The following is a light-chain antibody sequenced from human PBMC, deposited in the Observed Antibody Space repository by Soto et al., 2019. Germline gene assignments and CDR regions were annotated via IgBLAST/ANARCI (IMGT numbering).Light chain of an antibody. Sequence: DIQMTQSPSTLSASVGDRVTITCRASQSISSWLAWYQQKPGKAPKLLIYKASSLEGGIPSRFSGSGSETEFTLTISSLQPEDFATYYCQQYNSYQYTFGQGTKLEFK. J-gene: IGKJ2*01. CDR1: QSISSW. CDR2: KAS. CDR3: QQYNSYQYT. V-gene: IGKV1-5*03.